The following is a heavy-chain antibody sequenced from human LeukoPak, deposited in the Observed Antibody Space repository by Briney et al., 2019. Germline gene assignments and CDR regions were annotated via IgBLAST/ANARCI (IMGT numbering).Heavy chain of an antibody. CDR1: GGSITNSRWY. J-gene: IGHJ5*02. V-gene: IGHV4-39*01. CDR3: ARRVVEALAPSVTIWFDP. CDR2: IFYSGAT. D-gene: IGHD5-12*01. Sequence: PSETLSLTCSVSGGSITNSRWYWGWLRQPPGKGLEWIGSIFYSGATHSNPSLSSRLTISVDTSKNQFSLKLGSVTAADTAVYYCARRVVEALAPSVTIWFDPWGQGTLVLVSS.